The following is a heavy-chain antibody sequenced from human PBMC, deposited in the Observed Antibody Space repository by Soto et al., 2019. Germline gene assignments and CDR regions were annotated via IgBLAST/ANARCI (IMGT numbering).Heavy chain of an antibody. CDR2: ISWTRGSL. D-gene: IGHD6-6*01. CDR3: AKHMSQISSSLVGGFDY. Sequence: EVQLVESGGGLVQPGRSLRLSCAASGFTFADYAMHWVRHIPGKGLGWVSGISWTRGSLVYADSVKGRFTIARDNANNSLYLQMNSLRAEDTAVYYCAKHMSQISSSLVGGFDYWGQGTLVTGSS. V-gene: IGHV3-9*01. CDR1: GFTFADYA. J-gene: IGHJ4*02.